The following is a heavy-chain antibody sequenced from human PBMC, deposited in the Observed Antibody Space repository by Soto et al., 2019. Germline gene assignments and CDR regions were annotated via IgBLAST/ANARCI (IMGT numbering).Heavy chain of an antibody. Sequence: SETLSLTCAASGGSFTSNNWWTWVRQPPGQGLEWIGEIYRTGSTNYNPSLKSRVTISLDKSENQFSLKVTSLTAADTAVYYCASRDPGTSVDYWGQGTLVTVSS. J-gene: IGHJ4*02. V-gene: IGHV4-4*02. CDR3: ASRDPGTSVDY. D-gene: IGHD1-7*01. CDR2: IYRTGST. CDR1: GGSFTSNNW.